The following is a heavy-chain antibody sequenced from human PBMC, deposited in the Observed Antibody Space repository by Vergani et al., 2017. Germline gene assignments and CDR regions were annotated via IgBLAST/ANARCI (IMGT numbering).Heavy chain of an antibody. J-gene: IGHJ3*02. CDR2: INWNGGST. CDR3: ARVKSPNSGYDFAAFDI. Sequence: EVQLVESGGGVVRPGGSLRLSCAASGFTFDDYGMSWVRQAPGKGLEWVFGINWNGGSTGYADPVKGRFTISRDNAKNSLYLQMNSLRAEDTALYYCARVKSPNSGYDFAAFDIWGQGTMVTVSS. D-gene: IGHD5-12*01. CDR1: GFTFDDYG. V-gene: IGHV3-20*04.